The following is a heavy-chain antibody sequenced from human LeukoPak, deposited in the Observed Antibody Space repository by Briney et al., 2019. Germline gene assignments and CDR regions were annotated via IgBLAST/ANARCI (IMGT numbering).Heavy chain of an antibody. V-gene: IGHV3-23*01. D-gene: IGHD3-10*01. Sequence: PGGFLRLSCAASGFTFSSHALSWVRQAPGKGLEWVSSLSGSGYNTYYADSVKGRFTISRDNSKNTVYLQMNSLRAEDTAVYYCAKRVFGSGSYSYYFESWGPGTLVAVSS. CDR2: LSGSGYNT. J-gene: IGHJ4*02. CDR3: AKRVFGSGSYSYYFES. CDR1: GFTFSSHA.